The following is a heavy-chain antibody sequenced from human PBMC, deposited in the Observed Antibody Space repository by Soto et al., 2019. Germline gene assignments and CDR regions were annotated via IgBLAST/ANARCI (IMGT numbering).Heavy chain of an antibody. CDR1: GFTFSSYS. Sequence: LRLSCAASGFTFSSYSMNWVRQAPGKGLEWVSSISSSSSYIYYADSVKGRFTISRDNAKNSLYLQMNSLRAEDTAVYYCARVQDTAMVTGAFDIWGQGTMVTVSS. J-gene: IGHJ3*02. CDR2: ISSSSSYI. D-gene: IGHD5-18*01. CDR3: ARVQDTAMVTGAFDI. V-gene: IGHV3-21*01.